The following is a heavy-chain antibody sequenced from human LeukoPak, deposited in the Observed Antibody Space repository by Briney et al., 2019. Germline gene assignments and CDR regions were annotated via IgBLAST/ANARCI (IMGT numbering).Heavy chain of an antibody. CDR3: ARVSRRTGELGY. CDR1: GYSISSGYY. CDR2: IYHSGST. Sequence: PSETLSLTCTVSGYSISSGYYWGWIRQPPGTGLEWIGSIYHSGSTYYNPSLKSRLTISVDTSKNQFSLKLCSLTAPDTAVYYCARVSRRTGELGYWGQGTLVTVSS. V-gene: IGHV4-38-2*02. J-gene: IGHJ4*02. D-gene: IGHD7-27*01.